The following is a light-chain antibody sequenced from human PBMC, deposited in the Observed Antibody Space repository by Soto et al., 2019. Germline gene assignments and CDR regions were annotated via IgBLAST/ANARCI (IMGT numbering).Light chain of an antibody. V-gene: IGLV2-23*02. CDR2: EVS. CDR1: SSDVGSSNL. J-gene: IGLJ1*01. Sequence: QSALTQPASVSGSPGQSITFSCTGTSSDVGSSNLVSWYQQHPGKAPKLLIYEVSKRPSGVSNRFSGSKSGNTASLTISGLQAEDVADYDCCSYEGSSTHVFGTGTKVTVL. CDR3: CSYEGSSTHV.